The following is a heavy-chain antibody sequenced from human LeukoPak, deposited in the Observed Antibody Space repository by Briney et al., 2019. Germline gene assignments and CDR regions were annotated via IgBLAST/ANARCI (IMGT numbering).Heavy chain of an antibody. CDR2: ISGSGGST. CDR1: GFTFSSYA. D-gene: IGHD2-2*01. Sequence: GGSLRLSCTASGFTFSSYAMSWVRQAPGKGLEWVSTISGSGGSTYYADSVKGRFTISRDNSKTTLYLQMNSLRAEDTAVYYCAKFVRGSSSYRDYWGQGTLVTVS. J-gene: IGHJ4*02. CDR3: AKFVRGSSSYRDY. V-gene: IGHV3-23*01.